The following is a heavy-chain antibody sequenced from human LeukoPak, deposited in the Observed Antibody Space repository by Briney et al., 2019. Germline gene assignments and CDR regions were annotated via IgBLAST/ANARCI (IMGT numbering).Heavy chain of an antibody. CDR1: GGSISSGSYY. CDR3: ALSSRGDYGSGSYYAIDY. Sequence: SETLSLTYTVSGGSISSGSYYWSWIRQPAGKGLEWIGRIYTSGSTNYNPSLKSRVTISVDTSKNQFSLKLSSVTAADTAVYYCALSSRGDYGSGSYYAIDYWGQGTLVTVSS. D-gene: IGHD3-10*01. CDR2: IYTSGST. J-gene: IGHJ4*02. V-gene: IGHV4-61*02.